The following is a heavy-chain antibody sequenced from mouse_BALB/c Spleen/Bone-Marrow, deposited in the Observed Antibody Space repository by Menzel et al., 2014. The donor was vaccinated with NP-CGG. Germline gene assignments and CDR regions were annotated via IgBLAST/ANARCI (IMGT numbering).Heavy chain of an antibody. CDR1: GFTFSSYG. J-gene: IGHJ2*01. CDR2: INSNGGST. D-gene: IGHD2-4*01. CDR3: ARDYDYDY. V-gene: IGHV5-6-3*01. Sequence: DVMLVESGEGLVQPGGSLKLSCAASGFTFSSYGMSWVRQTPDKRLELVATINSNGGSTYYPDSVKGRFTISRDNAKNTLYLQMSSLKSEDTAKYYCARDYDYDYWGQGTTLTVSS.